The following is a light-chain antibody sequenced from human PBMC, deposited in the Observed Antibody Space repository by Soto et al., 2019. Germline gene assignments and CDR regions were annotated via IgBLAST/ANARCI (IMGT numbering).Light chain of an antibody. CDR1: QSIDRW. CDR2: HAP. CDR3: QHYNSYGT. V-gene: IGKV1-5*01. Sequence: DIQMTQSPSTLPASVGDRVTITCRASQSIDRWLAWYQHKPGKAHQILIYHAPSLETGVPSRFSGSGSGTEFTLTISSLQPDDFATYYCQHYNSYGTFGQGTQVDIK. J-gene: IGKJ1*01.